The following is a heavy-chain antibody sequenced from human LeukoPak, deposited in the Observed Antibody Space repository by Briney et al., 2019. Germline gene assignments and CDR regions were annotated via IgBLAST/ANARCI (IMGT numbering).Heavy chain of an antibody. V-gene: IGHV3-21*01. CDR3: ARVSGRLERQSDLDY. CDR1: GFTFASYS. J-gene: IGHJ4*02. D-gene: IGHD1-1*01. CDR2: ISGDSTYI. Sequence: PGGSLRLSCAASGFTFASYSMNWVRHAPGKGRGCVSSISGDSTYIYNAGSVKGRFTISRDNAQASLYLQMISLRADDTAVYYCARVSGRLERQSDLDYWGQGTLVIVSS.